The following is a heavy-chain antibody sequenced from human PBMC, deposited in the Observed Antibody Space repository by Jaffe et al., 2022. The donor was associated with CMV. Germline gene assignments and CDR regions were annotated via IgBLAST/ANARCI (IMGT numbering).Heavy chain of an antibody. CDR2: INPSAGSA. J-gene: IGHJ4*02. D-gene: IGHD3-22*01. Sequence: QVQLVQSGAEVKKPGASVNISCKASGYTFTTYYMHWVRQAPGQGLEWMGLINPSAGSATYAQNFQGRVTMTRDTSTTTVYMELSSLRSDDTAVYYCAQSSGHNDRLGDWGQGTLVTVSS. V-gene: IGHV1-46*01. CDR1: GYTFTTYY. CDR3: AQSSGHNDRLGD.